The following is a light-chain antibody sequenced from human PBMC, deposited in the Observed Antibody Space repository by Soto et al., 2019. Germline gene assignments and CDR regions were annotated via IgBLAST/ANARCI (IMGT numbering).Light chain of an antibody. V-gene: IGLV2-8*01. CDR1: SSDVGGYNY. CDR2: EVS. Sequence: LTQPPSASGSPGQSVTISCTGTSSDVGGYNYVSWYQQHPGKAPKLMIYEVSKRPSGVPDRFSGSKSGNTASLTVSGLQAEDKADYYCSSYAGSNNRIFGTGTKVTVL. CDR3: SSYAGSNNRI. J-gene: IGLJ1*01.